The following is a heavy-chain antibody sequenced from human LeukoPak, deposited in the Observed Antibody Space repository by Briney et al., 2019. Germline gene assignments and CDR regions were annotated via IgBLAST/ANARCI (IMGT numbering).Heavy chain of an antibody. CDR2: IYYSGST. J-gene: IGHJ6*03. CDR3: ARGYYDSSGYYWGNYYYYMDV. D-gene: IGHD3-22*01. V-gene: IGHV4-59*01. CDR1: GGSISSYY. Sequence: SETLSLTCAVYGGSISSYYWSWIRQPPGKGLEWIGYIYYSGSTNYNPSLKSRVTISVDTSKNQFSLKLSSVTAADTAVYYCARGYYDSSGYYWGNYYYYMDVWGKGTTVTVSS.